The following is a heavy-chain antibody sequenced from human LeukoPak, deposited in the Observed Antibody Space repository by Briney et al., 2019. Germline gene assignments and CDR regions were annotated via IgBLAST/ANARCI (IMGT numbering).Heavy chain of an antibody. Sequence: PGGSLRLSCAASGFTFSSYSMNWVRQAPGKGLEWVSSISSSGSYIHYADSVKGRFTISRDNSKNTLYLQMNSLRAEDTAVYYCAKGDDYGDPNWFDPWGQGTLVTVSS. D-gene: IGHD4-17*01. CDR3: AKGDDYGDPNWFDP. J-gene: IGHJ5*02. CDR2: ISSSGSYI. CDR1: GFTFSSYS. V-gene: IGHV3-21*04.